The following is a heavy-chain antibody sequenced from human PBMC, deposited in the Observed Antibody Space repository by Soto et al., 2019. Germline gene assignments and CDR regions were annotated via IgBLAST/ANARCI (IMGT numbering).Heavy chain of an antibody. CDR3: ARDPPIVVVPAAIGLGMDV. CDR2: INSDGSST. Sequence: GGSLRLSCAASGFSFSNVWMTWVRQAPGKGLVWVSRINSDGSSTSYADSVKGRFTISRDNAKNTLYLQMNSLRAEDTAVYYCARDPPIVVVPAAIGLGMDVWGQGTTVTVSS. V-gene: IGHV3-74*01. CDR1: GFSFSNVW. D-gene: IGHD2-2*01. J-gene: IGHJ6*02.